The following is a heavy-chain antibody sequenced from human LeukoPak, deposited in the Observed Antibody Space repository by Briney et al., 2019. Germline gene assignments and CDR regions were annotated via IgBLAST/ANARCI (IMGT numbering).Heavy chain of an antibody. CDR2: IYYSGST. D-gene: IGHD3-22*01. V-gene: IGHV4-59*01. CDR3: ARVGSYYYDSSGYVSAFDI. Sequence: SETLSLTCTVSGGSISSYYWSWIRQPPGKGLEWVGYIYYSGSTNYNPSLKSRVTISVDTSKNHSSLKLSSVTAADTAVYYCARVGSYYYDSSGYVSAFDIWGQGTMVTVSS. CDR1: GGSISSYY. J-gene: IGHJ3*02.